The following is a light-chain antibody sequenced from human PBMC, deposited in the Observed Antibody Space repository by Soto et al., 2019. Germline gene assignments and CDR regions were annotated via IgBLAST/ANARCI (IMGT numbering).Light chain of an antibody. V-gene: IGKV3-20*01. CDR2: DAS. CDR3: EHFVSSRP. J-gene: IGKJ1*01. CDR1: QSVSSN. Sequence: IGVTHSPCVVSVSRGDRATLSCRASQSVSSNLAWYQHKPGQAPRLLIYDASNRATGIPDRFSGSGSGTDFTLAISRLEPEDFAVYYCEHFVSSRPFGQQTKVDIK.